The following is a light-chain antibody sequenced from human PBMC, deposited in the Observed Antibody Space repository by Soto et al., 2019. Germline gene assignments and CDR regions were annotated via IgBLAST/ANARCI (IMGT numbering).Light chain of an antibody. V-gene: IGLV1-44*01. Sequence: QSVLTQPPSASGTPGQRVTISCSGSSSNIGSNTVNWYQQLPGTAPKLLIYSNNQRPSGVPDRFSCSKSGTSASLAISGLQSEDEAEYYCAAWDDSLNGPEVVFGGGTKLTVL. J-gene: IGLJ2*01. CDR2: SNN. CDR1: SSNIGSNT. CDR3: AAWDDSLNGPEVV.